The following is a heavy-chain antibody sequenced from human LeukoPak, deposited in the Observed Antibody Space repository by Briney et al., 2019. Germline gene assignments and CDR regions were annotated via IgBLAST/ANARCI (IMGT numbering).Heavy chain of an antibody. D-gene: IGHD6-13*01. Sequence: SETLSLTCAGYGGSFSGYYWSCVRQPPGKGLEWIGEINHSGSTNYNPSLKSRVTISVDTSKNQFSLKLSSVTAADTAVYYCARQISSSFITVHSKLTYYFDYWGQGTLVTVSS. V-gene: IGHV4-34*01. J-gene: IGHJ4*02. CDR2: INHSGST. CDR1: GGSFSGYY. CDR3: ARQISSSFITVHSKLTYYFDY.